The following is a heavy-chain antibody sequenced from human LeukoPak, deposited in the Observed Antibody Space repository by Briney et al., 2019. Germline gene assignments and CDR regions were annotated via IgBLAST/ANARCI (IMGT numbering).Heavy chain of an antibody. CDR3: ARRRLGYYFGY. CDR2: INPRGST. CDR1: GGSFSGYY. Sequence: SETLSLTCGVYGGSFSGYYWSWIRQPPGKGLEWIGEINPRGSTNYNPSLKSRVTLSADTSKNQFSLTLNSVTAADTAVYYCARRRLGYYFGYWGQGTLVTVPS. J-gene: IGHJ4*02. V-gene: IGHV4-34*01. D-gene: IGHD5-24*01.